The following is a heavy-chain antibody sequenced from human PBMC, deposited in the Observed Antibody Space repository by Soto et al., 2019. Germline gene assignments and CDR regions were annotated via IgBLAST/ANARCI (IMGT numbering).Heavy chain of an antibody. Sequence: EVQLLESGGGLVEPGGSLRLSCAASGFTFRSYAMTWVRQAPGKGLEWVSDTGGGGVSTYYADSVKGRFTSARDDSKNTLYLQMNSLRAEDTALYYCAKNVGSGSHHEAFDIWGQGTRVTVSS. CDR3: AKNVGSGSHHEAFDI. D-gene: IGHD2-15*01. CDR2: TGGGGVST. J-gene: IGHJ3*02. V-gene: IGHV3-23*01. CDR1: GFTFRSYA.